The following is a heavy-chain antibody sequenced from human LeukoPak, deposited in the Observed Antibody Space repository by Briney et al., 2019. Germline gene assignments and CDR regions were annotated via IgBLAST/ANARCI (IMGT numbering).Heavy chain of an antibody. CDR2: FGGNNAGT. CDR1: GFTFITYG. J-gene: IGHJ4*02. CDR3: AKDRGSGWYFDY. D-gene: IGHD6-19*01. V-gene: IGHV3-23*01. Sequence: GGSLRLSCVGSGFTFITYGMSWVRQAPGQGLEWVSSFGGNNAGTYYADSVKGRFTISRDNSKNTLYLQMDSLRAEDTAVYYCAKDRGSGWYFDYWGQGTLVTVSS.